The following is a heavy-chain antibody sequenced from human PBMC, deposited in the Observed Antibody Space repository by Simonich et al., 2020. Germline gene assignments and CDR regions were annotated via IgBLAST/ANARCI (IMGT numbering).Heavy chain of an antibody. Sequence: GGGLVQPGGSLRLSCAASGFPFSSYAMSWVRQAPGKGLEWVSAISGSGGSTYYADSVKGRFTISRDNSKNTLYLQMNSLRAEDTAVYYCAKDLGERITMIVVVIDAFDIWGQGTMVTVSS. J-gene: IGHJ3*02. CDR2: ISGSGGST. V-gene: IGHV3-23*01. D-gene: IGHD3-22*01. CDR1: GFPFSSYA. CDR3: AKDLGERITMIVVVIDAFDI.